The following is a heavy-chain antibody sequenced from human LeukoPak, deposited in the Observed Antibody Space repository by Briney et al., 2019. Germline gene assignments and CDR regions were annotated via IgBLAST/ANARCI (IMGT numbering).Heavy chain of an antibody. Sequence: GGSLRLSCAASGFTFSGYGMHWLRQAPGKGLEWVAFIQYDGSNKYYADSVKGRFTISRDNSKNTLYLQMNSLRAEDTAFYYCAKAELGVDTFFDYWGQGTLVTVSS. D-gene: IGHD3-3*01. J-gene: IGHJ4*02. V-gene: IGHV3-30*02. CDR2: IQYDGSNK. CDR1: GFTFSGYG. CDR3: AKAELGVDTFFDY.